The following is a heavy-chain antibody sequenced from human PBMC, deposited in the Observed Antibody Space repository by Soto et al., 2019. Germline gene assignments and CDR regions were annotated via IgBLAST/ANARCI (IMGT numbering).Heavy chain of an antibody. V-gene: IGHV3-7*01. D-gene: IGHD2-2*01. Sequence: EVHLVESGGGLVQPGGSLRLSCAASGFTFSNYWMSWVCQAPGKGLEWVANIKPDGSVKYYVDSVKGRFTLSRDNAKNTLYLQMNSLRVEDTAVYYCAREILVPAAFDAFDIWGQGTMVTVSS. CDR1: GFTFSNYW. CDR3: AREILVPAAFDAFDI. CDR2: IKPDGSVK. J-gene: IGHJ3*02.